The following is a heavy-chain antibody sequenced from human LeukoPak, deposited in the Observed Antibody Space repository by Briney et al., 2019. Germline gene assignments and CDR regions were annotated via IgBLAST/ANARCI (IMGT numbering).Heavy chain of an antibody. D-gene: IGHD3-16*01. J-gene: IGHJ4*02. V-gene: IGHV4-34*01. CDR3: ASYGYYDYVWGSSPYGFDY. CDR2: INHSGST. Sequence: PSETLSLTCAVYGGSFSGYYWSWIRQPPGKGLEWIGEINHSGSTNYNPSLKSRVTISVDTSKNQFSLKLSSVTAADTAVYYCASYGYYDYVWGSSPYGFDYWGQGTLVTVSS. CDR1: GGSFSGYY.